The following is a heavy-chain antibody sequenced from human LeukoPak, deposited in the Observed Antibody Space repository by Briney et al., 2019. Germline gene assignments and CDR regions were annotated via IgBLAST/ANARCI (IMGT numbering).Heavy chain of an antibody. CDR2: ISWNSGSI. CDR1: GFTFDDYA. CDR3: AKDIAPLTGVFDY. Sequence: GRSLRLSCAASGFTFDDYAMHWVRQAPGKGLEWVSGISWNSGSIVYADSVKGRFTISRDNAKNSLYLKMNSLRAEETALYYCAKDIAPLTGVFDYWGQGTLVTVSS. V-gene: IGHV3-9*01. D-gene: IGHD3-10*01. J-gene: IGHJ4*02.